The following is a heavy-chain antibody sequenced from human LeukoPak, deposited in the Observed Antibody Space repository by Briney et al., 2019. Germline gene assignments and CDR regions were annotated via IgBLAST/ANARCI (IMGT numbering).Heavy chain of an antibody. CDR2: ISWNSGSL. CDR1: GFTFDDYA. Sequence: GGSLRLSCAASGFTFDDYAMHWVRQAPGKGLEWVSGISWNSGSLGYVDSVKGRFTISRDNAKNSLYLQMNSLRPEDTALYYCAKDPDEVPGAFDIWGQGTMVTVSS. CDR3: AKDPDEVPGAFDI. J-gene: IGHJ3*02. V-gene: IGHV3-9*01.